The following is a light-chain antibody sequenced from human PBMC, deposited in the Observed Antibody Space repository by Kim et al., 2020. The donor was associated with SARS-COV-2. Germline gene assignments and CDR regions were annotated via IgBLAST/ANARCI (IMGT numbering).Light chain of an antibody. CDR2: DVS. CDR1: SSDVGGYNY. V-gene: IGLV2-14*03. CDR3: SSYTSSSTGVV. Sequence: QSALTQPASVSGSPGQSITISCTGTSSDVGGYNYVSWYQQHPGKAPKLMIYDVSNRPSGVSNRFSGSKSGNTASLTISGLQAEDEADYYCSSYTSSSTGVVSGGGTQLTVL. J-gene: IGLJ2*01.